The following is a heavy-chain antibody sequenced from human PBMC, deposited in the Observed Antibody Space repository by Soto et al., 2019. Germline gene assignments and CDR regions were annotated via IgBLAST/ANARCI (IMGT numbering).Heavy chain of an antibody. CDR2: IHSSGNT. J-gene: IGHJ4*02. Sequence: QVQLQESGPGLVKPSETLSLTCSVSGASISSYSWSWIRQPPGKGLEWIGYIHSSGNTNYSPSLNRRLSVSVDTSKNHLSLNLSSVTAADTAVYYCARQGEYCSTTSCYGNDYWGQGTLVIVSS. V-gene: IGHV4-59*08. D-gene: IGHD2-2*01. CDR3: ARQGEYCSTTSCYGNDY. CDR1: GASISSYS.